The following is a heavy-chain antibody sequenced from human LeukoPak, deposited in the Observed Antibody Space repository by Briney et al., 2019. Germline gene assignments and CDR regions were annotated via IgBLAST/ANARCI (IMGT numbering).Heavy chain of an antibody. CDR3: ARVPSGSPFDY. D-gene: IGHD2-15*01. Sequence: ASLKVSSKASGYTFTNYGISWVPPAPGQGLEWMGWISAYNGNTNCAQKLQDRVTMTTDTSTSTAYMELRSLRSDDTAVYYCARVPSGSPFDYWGQGTPVTVSS. V-gene: IGHV1-18*01. CDR1: GYTFTNYG. CDR2: ISAYNGNT. J-gene: IGHJ4*02.